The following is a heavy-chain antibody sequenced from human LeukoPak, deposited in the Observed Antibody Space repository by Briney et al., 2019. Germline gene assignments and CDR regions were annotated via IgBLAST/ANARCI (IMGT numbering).Heavy chain of an antibody. V-gene: IGHV4-34*01. J-gene: IGHJ4*02. CDR3: AGTTRYGDHHGYFDY. D-gene: IGHD4-17*01. Sequence: SETLSLTCAVYGGSFSGYYWSWIRQPPGKGLEWIGEINHSGSTNYNPSLKSRVTISVDTSKNQFSLKLSSVTAADTAVYYCAGTTRYGDHHGYFDYWGQGTLVTVSS. CDR2: INHSGST. CDR1: GGSFSGYY.